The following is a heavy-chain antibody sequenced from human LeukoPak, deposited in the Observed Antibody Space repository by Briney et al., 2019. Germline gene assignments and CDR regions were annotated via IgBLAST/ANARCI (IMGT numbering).Heavy chain of an antibody. CDR3: TRGSSGRRDN. Sequence: ASVNVSFKASGYTFTSCDINWVRQATGQGREWMGWMNPNSGNTGYGQSFQGRITMTRDISIGTAYMELSNLTSEDTAIYYCTRGSSGRRDNWGQGTLVTVSA. CDR2: MNPNSGNT. J-gene: IGHJ4*02. CDR1: GYTFTSCD. V-gene: IGHV1-8*01. D-gene: IGHD6-19*01.